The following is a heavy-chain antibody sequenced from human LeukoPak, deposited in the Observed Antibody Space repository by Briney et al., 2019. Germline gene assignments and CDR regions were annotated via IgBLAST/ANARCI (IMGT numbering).Heavy chain of an antibody. CDR3: ARHPYYDFWSGYTPDY. CDR1: GGSISSGSYY. CDR2: IYTSGST. V-gene: IGHV4-61*02. Sequence: PSETLSLTCTVSGGSISSGSYYWSWIRQPAGKGLEWIGRIYTSGSTNYNPSLKSRVTISVDTSKNQFSLKLSSVTAADTAVYYCARHPYYDFWSGYTPDYWGQGTLVTVSS. J-gene: IGHJ4*02. D-gene: IGHD3-3*01.